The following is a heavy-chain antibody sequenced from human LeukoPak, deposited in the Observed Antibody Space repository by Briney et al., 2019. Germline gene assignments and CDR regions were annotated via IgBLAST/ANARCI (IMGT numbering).Heavy chain of an antibody. D-gene: IGHD3-10*01. V-gene: IGHV1-2*02. Sequence: ASVKVSCKASGYTFTGYYIHWVRQAPGQGLEWMGWINPNSGGTNYAQKFQGRVTMTRDTSISTAYMELSRLRSDDTAVFYCARVYCYASGRLDSWGQGTLITVSS. CDR3: ARVYCYASGRLDS. CDR2: INPNSGGT. J-gene: IGHJ4*02. CDR1: GYTFTGYY.